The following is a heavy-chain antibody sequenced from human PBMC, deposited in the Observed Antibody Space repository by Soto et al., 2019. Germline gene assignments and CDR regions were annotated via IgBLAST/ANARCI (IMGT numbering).Heavy chain of an antibody. D-gene: IGHD3-10*01. V-gene: IGHV4-30-2*01. CDR1: GGSISSGGYS. J-gene: IGHJ4*02. CDR3: ARAIGWFGELLGGYYFDY. Sequence: QLQLQESGSGLVKPSQTLSLTCAVSGGSISSGGYSWSWIRQPPGKGLEWIGYIYHSGSTYYNSSLKNRVTISVDRSKNQISLKLSSVTAADTAVYYCARAIGWFGELLGGYYFDYWGQGNLVTVSS. CDR2: IYHSGST.